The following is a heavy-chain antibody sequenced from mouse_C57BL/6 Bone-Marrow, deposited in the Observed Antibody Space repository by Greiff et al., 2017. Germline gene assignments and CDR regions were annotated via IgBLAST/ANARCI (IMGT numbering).Heavy chain of an antibody. CDR3: ARYSNPYYYARDY. CDR2: IDPSDSYT. J-gene: IGHJ4*01. Sequence: QVQLQQPGAELVRPGTSVKLSCKASGYTFTSYWMHWVKQRPGQGLEWIGVIDPSDSYTNYNQKFKGKATLTVDTSSSTAYMQLSSLTSEDSAVYYCARYSNPYYYARDYWGQGTSVTVSS. CDR1: GYTFTSYW. D-gene: IGHD2-5*01. V-gene: IGHV1-59*01.